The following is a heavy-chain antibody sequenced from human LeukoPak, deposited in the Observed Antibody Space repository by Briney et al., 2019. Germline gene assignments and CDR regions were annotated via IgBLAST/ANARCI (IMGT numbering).Heavy chain of an antibody. Sequence: SVKVSCKASGGTFSSYAISWVRQAPGQGLEWMGGIIPIFGTANYAQKFQGRVTITTDESTSTAYMELSSLRSEDTAVYYCARGPLYCSSTSCYNGGYYYYMDVWGKGTTVTVSS. CDR1: GGTFSSYA. CDR2: IIPIFGTA. D-gene: IGHD2-2*02. J-gene: IGHJ6*03. CDR3: ARGPLYCSSTSCYNGGYYYYMDV. V-gene: IGHV1-69*05.